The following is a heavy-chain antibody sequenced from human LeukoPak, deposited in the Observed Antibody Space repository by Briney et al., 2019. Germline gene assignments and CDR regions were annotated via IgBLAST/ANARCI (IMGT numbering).Heavy chain of an antibody. CDR3: ARVWGGSTFDY. J-gene: IGHJ4*02. D-gene: IGHD3-16*01. V-gene: IGHV3-74*01. Sequence: GGSLRLSCAASGFPFSSYWMHWVRQAPGKGLAWVSRIKSDGSSTNYADSVKGRSTISRDNAKNTLYLQMNSLRAEDTAVYYCARVWGGSTFDYWGQGTLVTVSS. CDR1: GFPFSSYW. CDR2: IKSDGSST.